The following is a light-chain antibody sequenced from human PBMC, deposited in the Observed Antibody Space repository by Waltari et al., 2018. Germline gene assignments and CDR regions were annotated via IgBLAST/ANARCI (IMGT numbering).Light chain of an antibody. CDR1: QSISSW. V-gene: IGKV1-5*03. J-gene: IGKJ1*01. CDR3: QQYNSYSWT. CDR2: KAC. Sequence: DIQMTQSPSTPYASLGDRVPITCRASQSISSWLDWYQQKPGRAPKLLITKACSLESGVPSRVSGSGSGTEFTLTISSLQPDDFATYYCQQYNSYSWTFGQGTKVEIK.